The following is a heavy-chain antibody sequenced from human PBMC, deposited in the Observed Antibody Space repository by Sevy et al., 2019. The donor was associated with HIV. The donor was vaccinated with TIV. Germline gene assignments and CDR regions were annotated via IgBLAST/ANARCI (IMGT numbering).Heavy chain of an antibody. CDR2: ISNSGSII. Sequence: GGSLRLSCVISGFTFISYEMNWVRQAPGKGLEWVSHISNSGSIIYYEDSVKGRFTISRDNAKNSLYLQMNSLRAEDTAVYYCAREDGSRQYFQYWGQGTLVTVSS. CDR1: GFTFISYE. J-gene: IGHJ1*01. CDR3: AREDGSRQYFQY. D-gene: IGHD6-13*01. V-gene: IGHV3-48*03.